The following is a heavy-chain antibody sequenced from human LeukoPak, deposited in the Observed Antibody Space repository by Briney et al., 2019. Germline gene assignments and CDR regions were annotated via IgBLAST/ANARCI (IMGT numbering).Heavy chain of an antibody. Sequence: GGSLRLSCAASGFIFRSYAMSWVRQAPGKGLEWVSVISLSGDSTDHADSVKGRFTISRDNSKNTLYLQMNSLRAEDTALYYCAKGTLGVTSILDYWGQGILVTVSS. D-gene: IGHD4-11*01. V-gene: IGHV3-23*01. CDR3: AKGTLGVTSILDY. J-gene: IGHJ4*02. CDR1: GFIFRSYA. CDR2: ISLSGDST.